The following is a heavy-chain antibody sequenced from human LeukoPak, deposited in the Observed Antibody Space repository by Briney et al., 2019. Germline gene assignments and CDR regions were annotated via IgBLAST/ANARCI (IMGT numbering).Heavy chain of an antibody. CDR3: ARGGGSYSNFDY. D-gene: IGHD1-26*01. J-gene: IGHJ4*02. V-gene: IGHV1-69*13. CDR2: IIPIFGTA. Sequence: SVKVSCKASGGTFSSYAISWVRQAPGQGLEWMGGIIPIFGTANYAQKFQGRVTITADESTSTAYMELSSLRSEDTAGYYCARGGGSYSNFDYWGQGTLVTVSS. CDR1: GGTFSSYA.